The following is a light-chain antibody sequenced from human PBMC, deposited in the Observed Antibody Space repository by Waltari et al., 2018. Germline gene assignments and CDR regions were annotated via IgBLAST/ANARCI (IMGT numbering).Light chain of an antibody. J-gene: IGKJ2*01. V-gene: IGKV3-11*01. CDR1: QSVSSY. CDR3: QQRSNWPPYMYT. Sequence: EIVLTQSPATLSLSPGERATLSCRASQSVSSYLAWYQQKPGQAPRILIYDASNRATGIPARFSGSGSGTDFTLTISSLEPEDFAVYYCQQRSNWPPYMYTFGQGTKLEIK. CDR2: DAS.